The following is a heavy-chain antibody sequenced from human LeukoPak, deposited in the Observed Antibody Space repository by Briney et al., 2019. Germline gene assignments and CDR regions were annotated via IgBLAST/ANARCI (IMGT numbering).Heavy chain of an antibody. CDR3: AKSGGTPYYYCYGMDV. CDR1: GFTFSSYA. Sequence: GGSLRLSCAASGFTFSSYAMSWVRQAPGKGLEWVSAISGSGGSTYYADSVKGRFTISRDNSKNTLYLQMNSLRAEDTAVYYCAKSGGTPYYYCYGMDVWGQGTTVTVSS. CDR2: ISGSGGST. V-gene: IGHV3-23*01. J-gene: IGHJ6*02. D-gene: IGHD3-16*01.